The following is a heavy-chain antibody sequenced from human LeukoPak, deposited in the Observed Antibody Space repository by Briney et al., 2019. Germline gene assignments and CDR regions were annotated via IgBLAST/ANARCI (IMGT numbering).Heavy chain of an antibody. CDR3: ARVGYYDPTKNFDY. D-gene: IGHD3-22*01. CDR2: IIPIFGTA. J-gene: IGHJ4*02. CDR1: GGTFSNHA. Sequence: ASVKVSCKASGGTFSNHAINWVRQAPGQGLEWMGGIIPIFGTANYAQKLQGRVTITADESTSTAYMELSSLRSEDTAVYYCARVGYYDPTKNFDYWGQGTLVTVSS. V-gene: IGHV1-69*13.